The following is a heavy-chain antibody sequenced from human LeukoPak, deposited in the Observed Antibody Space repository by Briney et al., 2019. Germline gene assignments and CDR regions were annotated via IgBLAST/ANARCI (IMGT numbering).Heavy chain of an antibody. CDR3: AKDFGQQLALGEYYFDY. CDR1: GFTFSSYA. D-gene: IGHD6-13*01. J-gene: IGHJ4*02. CDR2: ISYDGSNK. V-gene: IGHV3-30-3*01. Sequence: PGRSLRLSCAASGFTFSSYAMHWVRQAPGKGLEGVAVISYDGSNKYYADSVKGRFTISRDNSKNTLYLQMNSLRAEDTAVYYCAKDFGQQLALGEYYFDYWGQGTLVTVSS.